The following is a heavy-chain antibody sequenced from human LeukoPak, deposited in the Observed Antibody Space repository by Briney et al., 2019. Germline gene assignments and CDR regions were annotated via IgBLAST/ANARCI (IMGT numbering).Heavy chain of an antibody. CDR2: INPSGGST. CDR3: AREYTAMVPLAV. CDR1: GYTFTSYY. J-gene: IGHJ6*03. V-gene: IGHV1-46*01. Sequence: ASVKVSCKASGYTFTSYYMHWVRQAPGQGLEWMGIINPSGGSTSYAQKFQGRVTMTRDTSTSTVYIELSSLRSEDTAVYYCAREYTAMVPLAVWGKGPTVPVSS. D-gene: IGHD5-18*01.